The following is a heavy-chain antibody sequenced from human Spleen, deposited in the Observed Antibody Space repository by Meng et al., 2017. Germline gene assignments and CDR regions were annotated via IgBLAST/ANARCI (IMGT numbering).Heavy chain of an antibody. CDR2: IFHSGTT. CDR1: GGSISSSDW. CDR3: ARTFSRAFDT. Sequence: SETLSLTCAVSGGSISSSDWWTWVRQPPGKGLEWIGEIFHSGTTNYNPSLKSRLSRSVDQSKNQFSLNLNSVTAADTAVYYCARTFSRAFDTWGQGTTVTVSS. J-gene: IGHJ3*02. D-gene: IGHD3-16*01. V-gene: IGHV4-4*02.